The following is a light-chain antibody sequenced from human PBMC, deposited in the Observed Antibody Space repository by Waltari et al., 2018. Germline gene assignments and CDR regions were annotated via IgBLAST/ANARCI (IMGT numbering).Light chain of an antibody. CDR3: GTWDGSLRGWV. Sequence: QSLLTQPPSVSAAPGLKVTISCPGHSFDIAHSFFSWYPHLPGTAPKLLLSENDKRPSGIPDRLSGSKSGTSTTLDISGLQHGDEAAYYCGTWDGSLRGWVFGGGTKLTVL. J-gene: IGLJ3*02. CDR2: END. V-gene: IGLV1-51*02. CDR1: SFDIAHSF.